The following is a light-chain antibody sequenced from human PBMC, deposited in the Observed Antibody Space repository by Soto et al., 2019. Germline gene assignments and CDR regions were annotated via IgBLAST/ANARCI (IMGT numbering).Light chain of an antibody. V-gene: IGKV1-27*01. Sequence: DIQMTQSPSSQSAFVGDRVTITCRASQGISNYLAWYQQQPGKVPKLLIYAASTLQSGVPSRFSGRRSGTDFTLTISSLQSEDVATYYCQNYNSAPATFGQGTRLEIK. CDR1: QGISNY. J-gene: IGKJ5*01. CDR2: AAS. CDR3: QNYNSAPAT.